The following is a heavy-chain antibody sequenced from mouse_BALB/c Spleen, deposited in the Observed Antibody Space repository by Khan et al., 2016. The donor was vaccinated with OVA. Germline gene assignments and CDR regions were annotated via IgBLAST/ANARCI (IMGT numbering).Heavy chain of an antibody. J-gene: IGHJ3*01. CDR1: GFTFTSYY. Sequence: QVPLQPSGPALVKPGASVKLSCKASGFTFTSYYMYWVKQRPGQGLEWIGEFNPSNGDTNFNEKFKSKATLTVARSSSTAYMQLSSLTSEDYAVYYCTRSGYGSFAYWGQGTLVTVSA. D-gene: IGHD2-1*01. CDR2: FNPSNGDT. CDR3: TRSGYGSFAY. V-gene: IGHV1S81*02.